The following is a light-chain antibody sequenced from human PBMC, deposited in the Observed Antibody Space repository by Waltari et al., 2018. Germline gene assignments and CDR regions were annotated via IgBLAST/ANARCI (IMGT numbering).Light chain of an antibody. CDR1: DIGERS. Sequence: YMLTQPPSVPVAPGQTDRITCGADDIGERSVHWGQQRPGQAPVSFIQYDTDRPSWIPGRFSGSHSGDTANLIISRVEAGDEADYYCQVWDSSRHHVIFGGGTRLTVL. CDR3: QVWDSSRHHVI. J-gene: IGLJ2*01. V-gene: IGLV3-21*04. CDR2: YDT.